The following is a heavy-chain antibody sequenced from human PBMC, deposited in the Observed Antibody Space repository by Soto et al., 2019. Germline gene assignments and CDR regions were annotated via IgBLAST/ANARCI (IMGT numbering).Heavy chain of an antibody. J-gene: IGHJ6*02. Sequence: QVQLQQWGAGLLKPSETLSLTCAVYGGSFNTYHWTWIRQTPGKGLEWIGEINHGGSNNANPSLKSRVTLSVDASKNPFSLKLTAVTAADTGVYDCARDKWKQQLIQQYYYGLEVWGQGTTVTVSS. CDR1: GGSFNTYH. D-gene: IGHD6-13*01. V-gene: IGHV4-34*02. CDR2: INHGGSN. CDR3: ARDKWKQQLIQQYYYGLEV.